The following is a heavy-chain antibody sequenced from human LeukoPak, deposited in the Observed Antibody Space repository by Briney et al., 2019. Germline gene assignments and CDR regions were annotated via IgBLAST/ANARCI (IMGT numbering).Heavy chain of an antibody. Sequence: ASVKVSCKASGYTFTGYYMHWVRQAPGQGLEWMGWINPNSGGTSYAQKFQGRVAMTRDMSTSTVYMELSSLRSEDTAVYYCARGTAADDAFDIWGQGTMVTVSS. V-gene: IGHV1-2*02. D-gene: IGHD6-13*01. CDR3: ARGTAADDAFDI. CDR1: GYTFTGYY. CDR2: INPNSGGT. J-gene: IGHJ3*02.